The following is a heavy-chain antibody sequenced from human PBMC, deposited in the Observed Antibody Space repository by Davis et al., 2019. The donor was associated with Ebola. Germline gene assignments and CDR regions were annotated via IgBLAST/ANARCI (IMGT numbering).Heavy chain of an antibody. Sequence: SVKVSCKASGGTFSSYTISWVRQAPGQGLEWMGRIIPILGIANYAQKFQGRVTITADKSTSTAYMELSSLRSEDTAVYYCARLDSGLLWFGDAFDIWGQGTMVTVSS. CDR2: IIPILGIA. D-gene: IGHD3-10*01. J-gene: IGHJ3*02. CDR3: ARLDSGLLWFGDAFDI. CDR1: GGTFSSYT. V-gene: IGHV1-69*02.